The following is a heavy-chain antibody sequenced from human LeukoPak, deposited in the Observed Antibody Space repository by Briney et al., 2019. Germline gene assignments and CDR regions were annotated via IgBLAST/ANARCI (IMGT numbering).Heavy chain of an antibody. CDR1: GYTFTSYY. V-gene: IGHV1-46*03. J-gene: IGHJ1*01. CDR3: TSHLPEQWLVLEGG. D-gene: IGHD6-19*01. Sequence: GASVKVSCKASGYTFTSYYMHWVRQAPGQGLEWMGIINPSGGSTSYAQKFQGRVTMTRDTSTSTVYMKLSSLRSEDTAVYYCTSHLPEQWLVLEGGWGLGTLVTVSS. CDR2: INPSGGST.